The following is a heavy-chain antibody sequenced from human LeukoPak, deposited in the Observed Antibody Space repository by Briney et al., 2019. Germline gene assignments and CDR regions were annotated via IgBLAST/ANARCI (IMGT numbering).Heavy chain of an antibody. J-gene: IGHJ4*02. CDR2: IYSTGKN. D-gene: IGHD6-19*01. V-gene: IGHV4-4*08. CDR1: GGSINSHY. CDR3: VRRDTGWNYFDY. Sequence: SETLSLTCAVSGGSINSHYWGWIRQPPGKGLQWIGDIYSTGKNNYNPSLKSRVTISLDTSKSHLSLNLTSVLAADTAIYYCVRRDTGWNYFDYLGQGILVTVSS.